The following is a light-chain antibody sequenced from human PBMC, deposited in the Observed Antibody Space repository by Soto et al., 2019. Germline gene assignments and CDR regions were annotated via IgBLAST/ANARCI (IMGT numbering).Light chain of an antibody. J-gene: IGKJ1*01. CDR1: QSVGRNY. CDR2: GAS. CDR3: QQYASSKT. Sequence: EIVLTQSPGTLSLSPGERATLSCRASQSVGRNYLAWYQQKPGQAPRLLISGASSRATGIPDRFSGSGSGTDFTLTISRLEPEDFAVYYCQQYASSKTFVQGTKVEIK. V-gene: IGKV3-20*01.